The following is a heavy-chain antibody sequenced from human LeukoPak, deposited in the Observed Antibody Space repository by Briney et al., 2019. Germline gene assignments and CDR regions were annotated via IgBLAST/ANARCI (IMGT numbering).Heavy chain of an antibody. CDR2: IYYSGST. J-gene: IGHJ4*02. CDR1: GGSISNNY. V-gene: IGHV4-59*08. CDR3: ARQVICGDDCYSEY. D-gene: IGHD2-21*02. Sequence: PSETLSLTCTVSGGSISNNYWSWIRQPPGKGLEWIGYIYYSGSTNYNPSLKSRVTISEDKSKNQFSLSLNSVTAADTAVYYCARQVICGDDCYSEYWGQGILVTVSS.